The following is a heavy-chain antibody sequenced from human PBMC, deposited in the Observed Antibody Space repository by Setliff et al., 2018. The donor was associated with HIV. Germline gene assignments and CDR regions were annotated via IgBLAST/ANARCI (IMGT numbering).Heavy chain of an antibody. V-gene: IGHV5-51*01. CDR1: NYTFTTYW. J-gene: IGHJ5*02. CDR3: VRQGGYCSSTSCENWFDP. CDR2: IYPGDSDI. D-gene: IGHD2-2*01. Sequence: PGESLKISCKGSNYTFTTYWIGWVRQVPGKGLEWMAIIYPGDSDIRYNPSFQGQVTISVEKSVTTAYLQWSSLKTSDTAMYYCVRQGGYCSSTSCENWFDPWGQGTLVTVSS.